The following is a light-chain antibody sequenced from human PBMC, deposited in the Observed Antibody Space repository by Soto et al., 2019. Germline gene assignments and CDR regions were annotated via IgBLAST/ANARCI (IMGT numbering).Light chain of an antibody. CDR2: AAS. J-gene: IGKJ5*01. CDR1: QGISSY. CDR3: QQYDNLPLT. Sequence: DIQLTQSPSFLSASVGDRVTITCRASQGISSYLAWYQQKPGKAPELLIYAASTLQSGVPSRFSGSGSGTDFTLTISSLQPEDSATYYCQQYDNLPLTFGQGTRLEIK. V-gene: IGKV1-9*01.